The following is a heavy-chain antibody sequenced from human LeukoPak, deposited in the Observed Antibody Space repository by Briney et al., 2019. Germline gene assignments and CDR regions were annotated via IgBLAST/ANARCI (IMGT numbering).Heavy chain of an antibody. V-gene: IGHV3-15*01. J-gene: IGHJ3*02. CDR1: GFTFSNAW. Sequence: PGGSLRLSCVASGFTFSNAWMNWVRQAPGKGLEWVGHIKTKSDGGPTDYAAPVKGRFTISRDDSKNTLYLQMNSLKTEDTAVYYCPTNDAFDIWGQGTMVTVSS. CDR3: PTNDAFDI. CDR2: IKTKSDGGPT.